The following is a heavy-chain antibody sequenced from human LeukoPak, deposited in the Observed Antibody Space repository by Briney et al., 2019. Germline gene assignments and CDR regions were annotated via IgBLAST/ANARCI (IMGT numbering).Heavy chain of an antibody. D-gene: IGHD4-17*01. J-gene: IGHJ4*02. V-gene: IGHV3-7*04. CDR2: IKQDGSEK. CDR3: AREGAYGDSYDY. Sequence: AGGSLRLSCAASGISFSSHGMHWVRQAPGKGLEWVANIKQDGSEKYYVDSVKGRFTISRDNAKNSLYLQMNSLRAEDTAVYYCAREGAYGDSYDYWGQGTLVTVSS. CDR1: GISFSSHG.